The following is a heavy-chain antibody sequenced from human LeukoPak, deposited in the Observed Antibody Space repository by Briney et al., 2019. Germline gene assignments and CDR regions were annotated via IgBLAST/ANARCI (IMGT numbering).Heavy chain of an antibody. V-gene: IGHV4-59*08. CDR3: ARTLWFGELFHFDY. Sequence: PSETLSLTCTVSGGSISSYYWSWVRQPPGKGLEWVGSIYHSGSTYYNPSLKSRVTISVDTSKNQFSLKLSSVTAADTAVYYCARTLWFGELFHFDYWGQGTLVTVSS. CDR2: IYHSGST. D-gene: IGHD3-10*01. CDR1: GGSISSYY. J-gene: IGHJ4*02.